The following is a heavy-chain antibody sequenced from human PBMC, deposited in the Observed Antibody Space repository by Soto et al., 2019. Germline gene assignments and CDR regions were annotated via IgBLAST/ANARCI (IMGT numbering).Heavy chain of an antibody. CDR1: GFTFGDYY. D-gene: IGHD2-15*01. CDR3: ARSCSGGSCYQKNAFDI. Sequence: GGSLRLSCAASGFTFGDYYMSWIRQAPGKGLEWVSYISSGGSTTYYGDSVKGRFTISRDNAKNSLHLQMNSLRGEDTAVYYCARSCSGGSCYQKNAFDIWGQGTMVTVSS. V-gene: IGHV3-11*01. J-gene: IGHJ3*02. CDR2: ISSGGSTT.